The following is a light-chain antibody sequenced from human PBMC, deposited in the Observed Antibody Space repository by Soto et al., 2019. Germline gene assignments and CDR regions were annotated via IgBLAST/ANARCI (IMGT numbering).Light chain of an antibody. CDR1: QSISSY. Sequence: DIQMTQSPSSLSASVGDRVTITCRASQSISSYLNWYQQKPGKAPKLLIYAASSLQSGVPSRFSGSGSGTEFTLTISSLQPDDFATYYCQQYNSYSITFGQGGRPAVK. CDR3: QQYNSYSIT. V-gene: IGKV1-39*01. J-gene: IGKJ5*01. CDR2: AAS.